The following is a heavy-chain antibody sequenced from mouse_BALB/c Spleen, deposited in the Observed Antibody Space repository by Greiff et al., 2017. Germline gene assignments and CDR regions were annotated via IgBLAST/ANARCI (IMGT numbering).Heavy chain of an antibody. J-gene: IGHJ3*01. CDR2: INTYNDGT. D-gene: IGHD2-1*01. V-gene: IGHV1-14*01. CDR3: ARPPIYYGDWFAY. Sequence: VQLQQSGPELVKPGASVKMSCKASGYTFTSYVMHWVKQKPGQGLEWIGYINTYNDGTKYNEKFKGKATLTSDKSSSTAYMELSSLTSEDSAVYYCARPPIYYGDWFAYWGQGTLVTVSA. CDR1: GYTFTSYV.